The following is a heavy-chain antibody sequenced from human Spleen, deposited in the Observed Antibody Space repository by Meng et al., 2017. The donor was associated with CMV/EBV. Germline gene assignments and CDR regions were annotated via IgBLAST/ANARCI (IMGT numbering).Heavy chain of an antibody. J-gene: IGHJ5*02. CDR3: ARGLPYCSSTSCYPSYNWFDP. D-gene: IGHD2-2*01. V-gene: IGHV1-46*01. CDR2: INPSGGST. CDR1: TSYY. Sequence: TSYYMHWVRQAPGQGLEWMGIINPSGGSTSYAQKFQGRVTMTRDTSTSTVYMELSSLRSEDTAVYYCARGLPYCSSTSCYPSYNWFDPWGQGTLVTVSS.